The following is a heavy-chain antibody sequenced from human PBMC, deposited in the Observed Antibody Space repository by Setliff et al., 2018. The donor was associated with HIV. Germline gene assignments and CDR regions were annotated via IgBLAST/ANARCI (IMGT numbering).Heavy chain of an antibody. J-gene: IGHJ4*02. V-gene: IGHV4-39*01. CDR2: IYYSGGT. Sequence: TSETLSLTCSVSGGSVSSSSHYWGWIRQPPGKGLEWIGSIYYSGGTFYQPSLSGRVTISVDSSKNQFFLSLTSVTAADTAVYYCTRRGYTWGQGKLVTAPQ. D-gene: IGHD6-13*01. CDR3: TRRGYT. CDR1: GGSVSSSSHY.